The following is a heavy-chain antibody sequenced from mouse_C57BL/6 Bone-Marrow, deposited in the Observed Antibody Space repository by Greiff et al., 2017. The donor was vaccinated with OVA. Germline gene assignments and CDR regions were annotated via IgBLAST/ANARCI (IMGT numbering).Heavy chain of an antibody. CDR2: ITPYNGGN. J-gene: IGHJ2*01. CDR1: GYTFTDYY. V-gene: IGHV1-19*01. Sequence: VQLQQSGPVLVKPGASVKMSCKASGYTFTDYYMNWVKQSHGKSLEWIGVITPYNGGNSYNQKFKGQATLTVDKSSSTAYMELNSLTSEDSAVDYCARGILLRWEYYVDYWGQGTTLTVSS. CDR3: ARGILLRWEYYVDY. D-gene: IGHD1-1*01.